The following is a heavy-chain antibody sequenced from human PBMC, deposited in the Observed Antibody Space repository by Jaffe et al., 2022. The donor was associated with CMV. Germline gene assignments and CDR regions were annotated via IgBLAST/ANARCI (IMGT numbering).Heavy chain of an antibody. D-gene: IGHD3-22*01. CDR3: ARPYYYDSSGYYGGYFDY. CDR2: IYPGDSDT. Sequence: EVQLVQSGAEVKKPGESLKISCKGSGYSFTSYWIGWVRQMPGKGLEWMGIIYPGDSDTRYSPSFQGQVTISADKSISTAYLQWSSLKASDTAMYYCARPYYYDSSGYYGGYFDYWGQGTLVTVSS. V-gene: IGHV5-51*01. CDR1: GYSFTSYW. J-gene: IGHJ4*02.